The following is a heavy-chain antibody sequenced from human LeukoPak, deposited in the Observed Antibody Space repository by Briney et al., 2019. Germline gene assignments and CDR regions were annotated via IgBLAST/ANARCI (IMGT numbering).Heavy chain of an antibody. CDR3: GRASYYYDSSGYPGYYFDY. D-gene: IGHD3-22*01. CDR1: GYTFTDYY. V-gene: IGHV1-2*02. Sequence: ASVKVSCKASGYTFTDYYMHWVRQAPGQGLEWMGWINPNSGGTNYAQKFQGRVTMTRDTSISTAYMELSRLRSDDTAVYYCGRASYYYDSSGYPGYYFDYWGQGTLVTVSS. CDR2: INPNSGGT. J-gene: IGHJ4*02.